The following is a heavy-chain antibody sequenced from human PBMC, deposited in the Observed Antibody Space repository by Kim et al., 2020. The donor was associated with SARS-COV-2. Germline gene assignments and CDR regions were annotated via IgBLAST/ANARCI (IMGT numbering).Heavy chain of an antibody. V-gene: IGHV3-30*18. Sequence: GGSLRLSCAASGFTFSIYGIHWVRQAPGKGLEWVAVISYDGTNKYYADSVKGRFTISRDNSKNTLYLQMNSLRAEDTAVYYCAKSYRGSYLSYFDYWGQG. D-gene: IGHD1-26*01. CDR3: AKSYRGSYLSYFDY. CDR1: GFTFSIYG. CDR2: ISYDGTNK. J-gene: IGHJ4*02.